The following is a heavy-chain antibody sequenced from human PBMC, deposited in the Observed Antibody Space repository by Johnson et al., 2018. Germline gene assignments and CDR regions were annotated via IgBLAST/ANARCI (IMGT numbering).Heavy chain of an antibody. Sequence: QVQLVQSGGGVVQPGRSLRLSCAASGFTFSSYGMHWVRQAPGKGLEWVAVISYDGSNKYYADSVKGRFTISRDNSKNTLYLQMNSLRAEATAVYYCARSQAVQHWGQGTLVTVSS. V-gene: IGHV3-30*03. CDR1: GFTFSSYG. CDR3: ARSQAVQH. CDR2: ISYDGSNK. J-gene: IGHJ1*01.